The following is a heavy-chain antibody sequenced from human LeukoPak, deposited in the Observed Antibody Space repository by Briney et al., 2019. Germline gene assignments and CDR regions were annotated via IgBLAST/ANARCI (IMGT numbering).Heavy chain of an antibody. Sequence: SETLSLTCTVSGYSISSGYYWGWIRQPPGKGLEWIGSIYYSGSTYYNPSLKSRVTISVDTSKNQFSLKLSSVTAADTAVYYCASYLSHYYDSSGYLTYFDYWGQGTLVTVSS. V-gene: IGHV4-38-2*02. CDR2: IYYSGST. J-gene: IGHJ4*02. CDR1: GYSISSGYY. D-gene: IGHD3-22*01. CDR3: ASYLSHYYDSSGYLTYFDY.